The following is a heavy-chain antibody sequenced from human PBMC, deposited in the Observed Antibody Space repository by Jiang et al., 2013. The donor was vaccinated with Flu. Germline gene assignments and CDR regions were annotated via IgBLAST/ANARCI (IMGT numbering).Heavy chain of an antibody. Sequence: QAPGKGLEWVAVISYDGSNKYYADSVKGRFTISRDNSKNTLYLQMNSLRAEDTAVYYCANLARVGSSSQPVDYYYYYGMDVWGQGTTVTVSS. CDR3: ANLARVGSSSQPVDYYYYYGMDV. J-gene: IGHJ6*02. CDR2: ISYDGSNK. V-gene: IGHV3-30*18. D-gene: IGHD6-13*01.